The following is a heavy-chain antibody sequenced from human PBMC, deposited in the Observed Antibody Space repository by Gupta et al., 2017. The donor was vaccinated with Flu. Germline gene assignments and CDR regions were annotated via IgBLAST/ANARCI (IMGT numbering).Heavy chain of an antibody. D-gene: IGHD3-9*01. J-gene: IGHJ5*02. CDR2: IRSKAYGGTT. CDR3: TSGVVLTGHAS. CDR1: GFTFGDYA. V-gene: IGHV3-49*03. Sequence: EVQLVESGGGLVQPGRSLRLSCAASGFTFGDYAMSWFRQAPGKGLEWVGFIRSKAYGGTTEYAASVKGRFTISRDDSKSIAYLQMNRLKSEDTAVYYCTSGVVLTGHASWGQGTLVTVSS.